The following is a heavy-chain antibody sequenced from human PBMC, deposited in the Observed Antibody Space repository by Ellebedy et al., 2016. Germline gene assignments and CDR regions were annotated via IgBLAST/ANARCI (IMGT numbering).Heavy chain of an antibody. Sequence: LRLSCTVSGGSISSGDYYWSWIRQPPGKGLEWIGYIYYSGSPYYNPSLKSRVTISVDTSKNQFSLKLSSVTAADTAVYYCARDREVAAAGTGAYYYYGMDVWGQGTTVTVSS. D-gene: IGHD6-13*01. J-gene: IGHJ6*02. CDR3: ARDREVAAAGTGAYYYYGMDV. CDR1: GGSISSGDYY. CDR2: IYYSGSP. V-gene: IGHV4-30-4*01.